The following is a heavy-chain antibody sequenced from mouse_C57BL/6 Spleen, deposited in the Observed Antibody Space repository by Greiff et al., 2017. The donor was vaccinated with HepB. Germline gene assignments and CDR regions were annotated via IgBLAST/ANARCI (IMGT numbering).Heavy chain of an antibody. CDR2: IYPGSGNT. CDR1: GYSFTSYY. CDR3: ASDGYPAWFAY. D-gene: IGHD2-3*01. J-gene: IGHJ3*01. V-gene: IGHV1-66*01. Sequence: QVQLKESGPELVKPGASVKISCKASGYSFTSYYIHWVKQRPGQGLEWIGWIYPGSGNTKYNEKFKGKATLTADTSSSTAYMQLSSLTSEDSAVYYCASDGYPAWFAYWGQGTLVTVSA.